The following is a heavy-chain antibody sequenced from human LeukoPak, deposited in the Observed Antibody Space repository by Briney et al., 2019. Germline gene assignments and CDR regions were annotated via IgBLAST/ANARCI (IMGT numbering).Heavy chain of an antibody. V-gene: IGHV4-34*01. CDR1: GGSFSGYY. Sequence: SETLSLTCAVYGGSFSGYYWSWIRQPPGKGLECIGEINHSGSTNYNPSLKSRVTISVDTSKNQFSLKLSSVTAADTAVYYCAREDRYGGIAVAGYYFDYWGQGTLVTVSS. D-gene: IGHD6-19*01. CDR3: AREDRYGGIAVAGYYFDY. CDR2: INHSGST. J-gene: IGHJ4*02.